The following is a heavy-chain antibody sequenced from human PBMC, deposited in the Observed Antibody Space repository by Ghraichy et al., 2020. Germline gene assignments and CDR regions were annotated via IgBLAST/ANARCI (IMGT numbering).Heavy chain of an antibody. Sequence: SVKVSCKASGGTFSSYAISWVRQAPGQGLEWMGGIIPIFGTANYAQKFQGRVTITADESTSTAYMELSSLRSEDTAVYYCARESAPARIVGATSDYYGMDVWGQGTTVTVSS. CDR2: IIPIFGTA. D-gene: IGHD1-26*01. CDR1: GGTFSSYA. J-gene: IGHJ6*02. CDR3: ARESAPARIVGATSDYYGMDV. V-gene: IGHV1-69*13.